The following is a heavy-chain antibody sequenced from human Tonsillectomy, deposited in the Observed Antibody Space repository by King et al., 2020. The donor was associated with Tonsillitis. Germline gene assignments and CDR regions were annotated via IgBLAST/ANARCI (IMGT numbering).Heavy chain of an antibody. CDR3: ASGKLRAPGIAAAGIFDY. D-gene: IGHD6-13*01. CDR1: GGSIHSYY. Sequence: QLQLQESGPGLVKPSETLSLTCTVSGGSIHSYYWSWIRPPPGKGLEWIGYTYYSGSTNYNPSLKSRVTISIDTSKNQFSLELRSVTAADTAVYYCASGKLRAPGIAAAGIFDYWGQGTLVTVSA. CDR2: TYYSGST. V-gene: IGHV4-59*08. J-gene: IGHJ4*02.